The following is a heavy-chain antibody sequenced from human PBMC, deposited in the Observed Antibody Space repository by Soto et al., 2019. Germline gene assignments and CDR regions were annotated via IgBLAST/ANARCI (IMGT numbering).Heavy chain of an antibody. D-gene: IGHD3-22*01. CDR3: AKDHYYESSGIGGD. Sequence: QVQVVESEGGVVQPGRSLRLSCAASGFTFSSYGMHWVRQAPGKGLEWVAVISYDGSNKYYADSLKGRFTISRDNSKNTVYLQMNSLRAEDTAVYYCAKDHYYESSGIGGDWGQGTLVTVSS. V-gene: IGHV3-30*18. CDR1: GFTFSSYG. J-gene: IGHJ4*02. CDR2: ISYDGSNK.